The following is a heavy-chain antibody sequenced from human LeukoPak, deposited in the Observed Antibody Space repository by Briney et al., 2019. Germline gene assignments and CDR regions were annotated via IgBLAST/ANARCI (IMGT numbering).Heavy chain of an antibody. V-gene: IGHV3-48*02. CDR2: ISSSSTI. J-gene: IGHJ4*02. Sequence: GGSLRLSCAASGFTFSDYSMNWVRQAPGKGLEWVSYISSSSTIYYADSVKGRFTISRDNAKNSLYLQMNSLRDEDTAVYYCASNRAQWLVTCWGQGTLVTVSS. CDR1: GFTFSDYS. CDR3: ASNRAQWLVTC. D-gene: IGHD6-19*01.